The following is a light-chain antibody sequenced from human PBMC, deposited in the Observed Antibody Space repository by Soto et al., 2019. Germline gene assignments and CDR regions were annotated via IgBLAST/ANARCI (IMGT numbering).Light chain of an antibody. V-gene: IGKV1-5*03. CDR1: QSISGW. Sequence: DIQMTQSPSTLSASVGDRVTITCRASQSISGWLAWYQQKPGKAPKLLISKASSLESGVPSRLSGSGSGTEFTLTISSLQPDDFATYYCQQYSIFSRTFGQGTKVESK. CDR3: QQYSIFSRT. J-gene: IGKJ1*01. CDR2: KAS.